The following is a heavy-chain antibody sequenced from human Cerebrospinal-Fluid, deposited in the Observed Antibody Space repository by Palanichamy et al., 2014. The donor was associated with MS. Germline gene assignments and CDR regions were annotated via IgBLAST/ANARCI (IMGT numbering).Heavy chain of an antibody. V-gene: IGHV1-24*01. CDR3: ATQSGMIAASPLDY. D-gene: IGHD2-15*01. CDR2: FDPEDGET. Sequence: QVQLVQSGAEVKKPGASVKVSSKVSGYTLTELSMHWVRQAPGKGLEWMGGFDPEDGETIYAQKFQGRVTMTDDTSTDTAYMELSSPRSEDTAVYYCATQSGMIAASPLDYWGQGTLVTVSS. CDR1: GYTLTELS. J-gene: IGHJ4*02.